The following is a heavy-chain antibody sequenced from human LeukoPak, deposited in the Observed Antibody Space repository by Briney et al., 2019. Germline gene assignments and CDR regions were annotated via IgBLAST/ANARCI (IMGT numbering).Heavy chain of an antibody. CDR3: ARGIAAAGNDWFDP. D-gene: IGHD6-13*01. V-gene: IGHV1-69*13. Sequence: SVKVSCKASGGTFSSYAISWVRQAPGQGLEWMGGIIPIFGTANYAQKFQGRVTITADESTSTAYMELSSLRSEDTAVYYCARGIAAAGNDWFDPWGQGTLVTVSS. J-gene: IGHJ5*02. CDR1: GGTFSSYA. CDR2: IIPIFGTA.